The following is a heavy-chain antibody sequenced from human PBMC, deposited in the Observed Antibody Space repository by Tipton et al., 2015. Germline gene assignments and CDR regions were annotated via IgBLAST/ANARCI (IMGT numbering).Heavy chain of an antibody. CDR3: ARGHYVSGWYSHYFDL. CDR2: ISYSGSP. J-gene: IGHJ2*01. CDR1: GGSISNYY. D-gene: IGHD6-19*01. V-gene: IGHV4-59*12. Sequence: LRLSCTVSGGSISNYYWNWIRQPPGNGLEWIGYISYSGSPNNNPSLRSRVTISVDASKNQFSLQLTSITAADTAVYYCARGHYVSGWYSHYFDLWGRGSLVTVSS.